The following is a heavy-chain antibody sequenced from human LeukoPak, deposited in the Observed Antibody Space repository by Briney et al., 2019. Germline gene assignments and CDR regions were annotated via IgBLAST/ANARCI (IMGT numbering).Heavy chain of an antibody. D-gene: IGHD2-2*02. CDR2: ISSSISYI. CDR1: GFTFSSYS. J-gene: IGHJ4*02. V-gene: IGHV3-21*01. CDR3: AGGYCSSTSCYSVY. Sequence: GGSLRLSCAASGFTFSSYSMNWVRQAPGKGLEWVSSISSSISYIYYADSVKGRFTISRDNAKNSLYLQMNSLRAEDTAVYYCAGGYCSSTSCYSVYWGQGTLVTVSS.